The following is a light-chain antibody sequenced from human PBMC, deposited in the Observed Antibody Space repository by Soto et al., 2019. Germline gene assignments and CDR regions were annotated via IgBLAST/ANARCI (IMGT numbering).Light chain of an antibody. CDR2: DVS. Sequence: QSVLTQPASVSGSPGQSITISCTGTSSDVCDYNYVSWYQQHPGRAPKLLIYDVSNRPSGVSNRFSGSKSGNTTSLTISGLQAEDDADCYCCSYRRNSSTLYVFGTGPNVTDL. CDR1: SSDVCDYNY. CDR3: CSYRRNSSTLYV. J-gene: IGLJ1*01. V-gene: IGLV2-14*03.